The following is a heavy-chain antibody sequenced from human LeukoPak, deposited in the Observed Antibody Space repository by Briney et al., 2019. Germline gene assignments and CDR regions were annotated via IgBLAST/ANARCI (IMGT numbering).Heavy chain of an antibody. CDR3: ARDLDTAMVTYFDY. V-gene: IGHV3-48*04. CDR2: ISSSSSTI. CDR1: GLTFSSYS. J-gene: IGHJ4*02. Sequence: GGSLRLSCAASGLTFSSYSMNWVRQAPGKGLEWVSYISSSSSTIYYADPVKGRFTISRDNAKNSLYLQMNSLRAEDTAVYYCARDLDTAMVTYFDYWGQGTLVTVSS. D-gene: IGHD5-18*01.